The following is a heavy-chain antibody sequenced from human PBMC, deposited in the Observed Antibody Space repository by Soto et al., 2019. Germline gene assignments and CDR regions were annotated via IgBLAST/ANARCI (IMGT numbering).Heavy chain of an antibody. Sequence: SETLSLTCAVYGGSFSGYYWSWIRQPPGKGLEWIGEINHSGSTNYNPSLKSRVTISVDTSKNQFSLKLSSVTAADTAVYYCARLERDKPFDYWGQGTLVTVSS. J-gene: IGHJ4*02. CDR1: GGSFSGYY. CDR2: INHSGST. D-gene: IGHD1-1*01. CDR3: ARLERDKPFDY. V-gene: IGHV4-34*01.